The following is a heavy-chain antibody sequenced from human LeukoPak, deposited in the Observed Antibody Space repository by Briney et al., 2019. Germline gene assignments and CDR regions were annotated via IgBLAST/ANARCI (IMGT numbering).Heavy chain of an antibody. CDR1: RYTFTSYY. J-gene: IGHJ4*02. Sequence: ASVKVSCKASRYTFTSYYMHWVRQAPGQGLEWMGIINPSGGSTSYAQKFQGGVTMTRDMSTSTVYMELSSLRSEDTAVYYCARAYVSGGSCCTFDYWGQGTLVTVSS. V-gene: IGHV1-46*01. CDR3: ARAYVSGGSCCTFDY. CDR2: INPSGGST. D-gene: IGHD2-15*01.